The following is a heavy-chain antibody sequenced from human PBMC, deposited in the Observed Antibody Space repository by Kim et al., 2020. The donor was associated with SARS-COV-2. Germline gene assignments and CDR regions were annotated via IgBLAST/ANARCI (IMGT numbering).Heavy chain of an antibody. Sequence: YADSVKGRFTIARHNSKNTLYLQMNSRRAEDTAVYYCARFRFDWLSAFDYWGQGTLVTVSS. CDR3: ARFRFDWLSAFDY. D-gene: IGHD3-9*01. V-gene: IGHV3-53*04. J-gene: IGHJ4*02.